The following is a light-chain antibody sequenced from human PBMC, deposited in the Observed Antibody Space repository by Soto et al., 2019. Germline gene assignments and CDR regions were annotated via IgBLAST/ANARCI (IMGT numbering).Light chain of an antibody. J-gene: IGKJ1*01. Sequence: DSQLTQSPSTLSESVEDRVTITCRASQSISSWLAWYQQKPGTAPNLLIYKASTLQSGVPSRFSGSGSGTEFTLTISSLQPDDSATYYCKQYNDNWTFGQGTKVDIK. V-gene: IGKV1-5*03. CDR1: QSISSW. CDR2: KAS. CDR3: KQYNDNWT.